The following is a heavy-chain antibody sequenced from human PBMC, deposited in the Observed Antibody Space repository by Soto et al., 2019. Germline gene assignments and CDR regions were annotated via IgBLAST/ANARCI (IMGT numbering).Heavy chain of an antibody. CDR2: MNPNSRNS. CDR3: ARERAVARFDY. CDR1: GYTFTSYD. D-gene: IGHD6-19*01. J-gene: IGHJ4*02. Sequence: QVQLVQSGAEGKKPGASVKVSCKASGYTFTSYDINWVRQATGQGLEWMGWMNPNSRNSGQAQKFQGRGTMTRNTSISTAYMELSSLRSEDTAVYYCARERAVARFDYWGQGTLVTVSS. V-gene: IGHV1-8*01.